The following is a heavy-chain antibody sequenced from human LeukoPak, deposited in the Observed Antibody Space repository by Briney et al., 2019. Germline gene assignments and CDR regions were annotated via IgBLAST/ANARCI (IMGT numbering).Heavy chain of an antibody. V-gene: IGHV1-69*13. D-gene: IGHD3-10*01. Sequence: SVKVSCKASGGXFSSYAMSWVRQAPGQGLEWMGGIIPIFGTANYAQKFQGRVTITADESTSTAYMELSSLRSEDTAVYYCARERGSGSNNWFDPWGQGTLVTVSS. CDR1: GGXFSSYA. J-gene: IGHJ5*02. CDR2: IIPIFGTA. CDR3: ARERGSGSNNWFDP.